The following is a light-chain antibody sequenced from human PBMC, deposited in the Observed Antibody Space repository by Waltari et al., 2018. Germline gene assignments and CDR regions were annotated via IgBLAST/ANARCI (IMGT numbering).Light chain of an antibody. J-gene: IGKJ4*01. Sequence: EIQMTQSPSTLSASVGDRLTITCRSSQSLDRWVAWYQQKPGRAPKVLISRASTLQSGVSSRFRGSESGTEFTLTISSLQPDDFATYYCQQSFSYPVTFGGGTKVEIK. CDR2: RAS. CDR3: QQSFSYPVT. V-gene: IGKV1-5*03. CDR1: QSLDRW.